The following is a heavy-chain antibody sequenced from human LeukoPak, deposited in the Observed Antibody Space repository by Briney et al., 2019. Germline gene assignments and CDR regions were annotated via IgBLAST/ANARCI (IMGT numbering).Heavy chain of an antibody. D-gene: IGHD3-22*01. Sequence: PGGSLRLSCAASGFTFSSYWMHWVRQAPGKGLVWVSRINSDGSSTSYADSVKGRFTISRDNAKNTLYLQMNSLRAEDTAVYYCARDQWRYYDSSAVGGLDYWGQGTLVTVSS. CDR3: ARDQWRYYDSSAVGGLDY. CDR2: INSDGSST. V-gene: IGHV3-74*01. CDR1: GFTFSSYW. J-gene: IGHJ4*02.